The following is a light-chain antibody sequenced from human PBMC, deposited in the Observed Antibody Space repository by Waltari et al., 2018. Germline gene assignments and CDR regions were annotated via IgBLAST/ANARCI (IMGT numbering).Light chain of an antibody. CDR3: QQYYTTPLT. CDR1: QSVSYTASNKHY. CDR2: WAS. Sequence: DIVMTQSPDSLAVSLGERATINCKSSQSVSYTASNKHYLAWYQQKPAQPPKLSIYWASDRESGVPDRFSGSGSGTDFTLTISRRQAEDVAVYYCQQYYTTPLTCGGGTKVEI. J-gene: IGKJ4*01. V-gene: IGKV4-1*01.